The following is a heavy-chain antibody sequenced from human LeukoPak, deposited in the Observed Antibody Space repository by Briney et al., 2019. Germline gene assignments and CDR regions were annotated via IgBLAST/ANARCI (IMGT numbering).Heavy chain of an antibody. CDR1: GFTFRSYW. D-gene: IGHD6-19*01. Sequence: GGSLRLSRAASGFTFRSYWMHWVRQAPGKGLVWVSRIKTDGSHTDYADSVKGRFTISRDNSKNTLFLQMNSLRAEDTAVYYCAKVGGYIAVAGPFDYWGQGTLVTVSS. CDR3: AKVGGYIAVAGPFDY. CDR2: IKTDGSHT. V-gene: IGHV3-74*01. J-gene: IGHJ4*02.